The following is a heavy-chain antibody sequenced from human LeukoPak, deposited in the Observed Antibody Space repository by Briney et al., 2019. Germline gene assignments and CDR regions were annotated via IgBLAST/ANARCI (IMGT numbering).Heavy chain of an antibody. J-gene: IGHJ5*02. V-gene: IGHV3-7*01. D-gene: IGHD3-22*01. CDR1: EFTFSGYW. Sequence: GGSLRLSCAASEFTFSGYWMSWVRQAPGKGLEWVANIIQDGSEKYYVDSVKGRFTISRDNAKNSLFLQMNSLRAEDTAVYYCARVLSGSWDWFDPWGQGTLVTVSS. CDR2: IIQDGSEK. CDR3: ARVLSGSWDWFDP.